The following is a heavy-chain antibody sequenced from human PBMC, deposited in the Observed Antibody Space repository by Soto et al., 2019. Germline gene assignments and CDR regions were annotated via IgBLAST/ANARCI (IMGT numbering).Heavy chain of an antibody. J-gene: IGHJ6*02. V-gene: IGHV3-74*01. CDR3: ARAVADTRNGMDV. CDR2: ISSDGSII. CDR1: GFTFSAHW. D-gene: IGHD6-19*01. Sequence: GSLRLSCAASGFTFSAHWMHWVRQAPGKGLVWVSRISSDGSIISYADSVQGRFTISRDNAKDTLYVQMNSLRAEDTAVYYCARAVADTRNGMDVWGQGTTVTVSS.